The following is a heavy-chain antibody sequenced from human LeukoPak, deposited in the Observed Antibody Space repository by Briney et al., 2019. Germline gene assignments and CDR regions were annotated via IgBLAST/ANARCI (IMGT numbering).Heavy chain of an antibody. CDR1: GYTFTGYY. D-gene: IGHD1-1*01. CDR3: AKGHDAVSYYYYYYYMDV. Sequence: GASVKVSCKASGYTFTGYYMHWVRQAPGQGLEWMGWINPNSGGTNYAQKFQGRVTMTRDTSISTAYMELSRLRSDDTAVYYCAKGHDAVSYYYYYYYMDVWGKGTTVTISS. J-gene: IGHJ6*03. V-gene: IGHV1-2*02. CDR2: INPNSGGT.